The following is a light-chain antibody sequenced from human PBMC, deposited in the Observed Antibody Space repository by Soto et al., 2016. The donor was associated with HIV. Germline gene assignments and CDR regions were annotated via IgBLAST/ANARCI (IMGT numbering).Light chain of an antibody. CDR2: AAS. CDR3: QQSSRTPRT. CDR1: QSISTY. V-gene: IGKV1-39*01. Sequence: DIQMTQSPSSLSLSIGDRVTITCRASQSISTYLNWYQQKPGRAPKLLISAASSLQSGVPSRFSGRGSGTDFTLTISSLQHGDLATYYCQQSSRTPRTFGQGTKVETK. J-gene: IGKJ1*01.